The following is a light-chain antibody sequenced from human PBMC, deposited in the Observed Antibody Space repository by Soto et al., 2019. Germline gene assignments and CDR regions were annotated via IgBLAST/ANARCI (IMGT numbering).Light chain of an antibody. Sequence: DIQMTQSPSTLSASVGDRVTITCRASQSISSWLAWFQQKPGQAPKLVIYKASSLESGVPSRFSGSGSGTEFTLTISCLQPDDVATYYCQQYSSDPYTFGQGTKLEIK. CDR3: QQYSSDPYT. CDR1: QSISSW. J-gene: IGKJ2*01. CDR2: KAS. V-gene: IGKV1-5*03.